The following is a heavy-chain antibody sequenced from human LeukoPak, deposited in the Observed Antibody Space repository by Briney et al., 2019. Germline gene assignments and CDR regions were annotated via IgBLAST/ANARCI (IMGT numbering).Heavy chain of an antibody. Sequence: PGGSLRLSCAASGFTVSSNYMSWVRQAPGKGLEGVSVIYSGGSTYYADSVKGRFTISRDNSKNPLYLQMNSLRAGDTAVYYCARGGGARYFDYWGQGTLVTVSS. V-gene: IGHV3-53*01. D-gene: IGHD3-16*01. CDR1: GFTVSSNY. CDR2: IYSGGST. CDR3: ARGGGARYFDY. J-gene: IGHJ4*02.